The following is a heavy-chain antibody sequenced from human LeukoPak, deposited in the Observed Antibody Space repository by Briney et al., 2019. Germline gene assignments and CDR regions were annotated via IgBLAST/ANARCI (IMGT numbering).Heavy chain of an antibody. D-gene: IGHD1-26*01. CDR3: APRRSWRNNWFDP. V-gene: IGHV3-48*04. J-gene: IGHJ5*02. Sequence: GGSLRLSCAASGFTFSSYSMNWVRQAPGKGLEWVSYISSSSSTIYYANSVKGRFTISRDNAKNSLYLQMNSLRAEDTAVYYCAPRRSWRNNWFDPWGQGTLVTVSS. CDR1: GFTFSSYS. CDR2: ISSSSSTI.